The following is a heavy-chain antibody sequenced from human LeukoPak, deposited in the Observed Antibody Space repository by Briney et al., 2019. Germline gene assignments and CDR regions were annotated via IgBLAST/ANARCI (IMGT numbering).Heavy chain of an antibody. D-gene: IGHD3-9*01. CDR3: AREGYDILTGYYYGMDV. V-gene: IGHV1-2*06. CDR2: INPNSGGT. CDR1: GYTLTDYY. J-gene: IGHJ6*02. Sequence: ASVKVSCKASGYTLTDYYTHWVRQAPGQGLEWMGRINPNSGGTNYVQKFQGRVTMTRDTSISTAYMELSRLRSDDTAVYYCAREGYDILTGYYYGMDVWGQGTTVTVSS.